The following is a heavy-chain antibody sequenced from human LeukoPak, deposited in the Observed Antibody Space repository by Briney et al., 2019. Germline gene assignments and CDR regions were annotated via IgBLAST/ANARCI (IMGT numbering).Heavy chain of an antibody. D-gene: IGHD5-18*01. CDR3: AREDTAMGCFDY. CDR2: INPNSGDT. J-gene: IGHJ4*02. Sequence: RASVKVSCTASGYTFTGYHIHWVRQAPGQGLEWMGRINPNSGDTNYAQKFQGRVTMTRDTSISTAYMELSRLRSEDTAVYYCAREDTAMGCFDYWGQGTLVTVSS. CDR1: GYTFTGYH. V-gene: IGHV1-2*06.